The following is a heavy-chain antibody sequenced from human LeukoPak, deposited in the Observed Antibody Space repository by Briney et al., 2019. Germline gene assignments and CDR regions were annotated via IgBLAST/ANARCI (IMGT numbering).Heavy chain of an antibody. CDR1: GGSISSYY. J-gene: IGHJ4*02. CDR2: IYYSGST. CDR3: ARDSSMVRGVIRH. V-gene: IGHV4-39*07. D-gene: IGHD3-10*01. Sequence: SETLSLTCTVSGGSISSYYWGWIRQPPGKGLEWIGSIYYSGSTYYNPSLKSRVTISVDTSKNQFSLKLSSVTAADTAVYYCARDSSMVRGVIRHWGQGTLVTVSS.